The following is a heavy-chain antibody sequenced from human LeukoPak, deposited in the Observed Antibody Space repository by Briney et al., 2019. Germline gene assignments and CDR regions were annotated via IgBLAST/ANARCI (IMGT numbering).Heavy chain of an antibody. V-gene: IGHV4-59*08. CDR2: IYYSGST. CDR1: GGSISYYY. J-gene: IGHJ4*02. Sequence: SETLSLTCTVSGGSISYYYWTWIRQPPGKGLEWIGSIYYSGSTNYNPSLKSRVTISVDTSKNQFSLKLSAVTAADTAMYYCARSQYSYDFFDYWGQGTLVTVSS. CDR3: ARSQYSYDFFDY. D-gene: IGHD5-18*01.